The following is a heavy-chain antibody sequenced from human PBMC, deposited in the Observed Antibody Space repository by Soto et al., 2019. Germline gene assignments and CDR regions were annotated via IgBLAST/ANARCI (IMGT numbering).Heavy chain of an antibody. D-gene: IGHD6-19*01. J-gene: IGHJ5*02. CDR2: MNPSTGNT. V-gene: IGHV1-8*01. CDR1: GYTFTSYD. CDR3: ARGRIIVAGGFDP. Sequence: GASVKVSCKASGYTFTSYDIIWVRQATGQGLEWMGWMNPSTGNTDSAEKFQGRITMTRNTSISTVYMEVSSLNFEDTAVYYCARGRIIVAGGFDPWGQGTLVTSPQ.